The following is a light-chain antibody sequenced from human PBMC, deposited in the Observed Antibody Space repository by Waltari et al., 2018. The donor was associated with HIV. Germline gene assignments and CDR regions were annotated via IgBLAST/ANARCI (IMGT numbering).Light chain of an antibody. Sequence: SSELTQDPAASVALGQTVRITCQGDSLRSYYASWYQQKPGQAPVLVIYGKNNRPSGIPDRFSGSSSGNTASLTITGAQAEDEADYYCNSRDSSGNQLVFGGGTKLTVL. J-gene: IGLJ2*01. CDR2: GKN. CDR3: NSRDSSGNQLV. CDR1: SLRSYY. V-gene: IGLV3-19*01.